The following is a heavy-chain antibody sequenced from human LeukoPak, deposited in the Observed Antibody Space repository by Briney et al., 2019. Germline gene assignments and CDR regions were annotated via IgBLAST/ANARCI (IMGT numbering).Heavy chain of an antibody. Sequence: SETLSXTCTVSGGSISSYYWSWIRQPPGKGLEWIGYIYYSGSTNYNPSLKSRVTISVDTSKNQFSLKLSSLTAADTAVYYCARVFSSQGIDYWGQGTLVTVSS. V-gene: IGHV4-59*01. D-gene: IGHD6-6*01. CDR3: ARVFSSQGIDY. J-gene: IGHJ4*02. CDR2: IYYSGST. CDR1: GGSISSYY.